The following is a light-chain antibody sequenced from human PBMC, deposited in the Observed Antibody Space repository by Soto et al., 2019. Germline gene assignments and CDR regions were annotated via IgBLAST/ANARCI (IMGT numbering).Light chain of an antibody. CDR2: EVS. J-gene: IGLJ2*01. CDR3: SSYTSSDTLV. Sequence: QSVLTQPASVSGSPGQSITISCTGTSSDVGGYNYVSWYQQHPGKAPKLIICEVSNRPSGVSNRFSGSKSGNTASLTISGLQAEDEADYYCSSYTSSDTLVFGGGTQLTVL. CDR1: SSDVGGYNY. V-gene: IGLV2-14*01.